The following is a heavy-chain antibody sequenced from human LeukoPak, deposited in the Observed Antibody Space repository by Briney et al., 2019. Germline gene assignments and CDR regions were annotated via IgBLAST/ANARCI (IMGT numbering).Heavy chain of an antibody. Sequence: PGGTVRISWGVSDFSKKKYWMTWVRQAPGKGLEWVANINTGGSRELYVDSLKGRFTISRDNSKNSLYLQMNGLRVEDTAVYYCTREVFPGGLLNTAFDHWGQGALVTVSS. D-gene: IGHD2-8*02. CDR3: TREVFPGGLLNTAFDH. CDR1: DFSKKKYW. J-gene: IGHJ4*02. V-gene: IGHV3-7*01. CDR2: INTGGSRE.